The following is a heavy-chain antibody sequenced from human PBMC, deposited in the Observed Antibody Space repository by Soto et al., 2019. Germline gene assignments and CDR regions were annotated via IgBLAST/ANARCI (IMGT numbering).Heavy chain of an antibody. CDR2: INTGKGNT. V-gene: IGHV1-3*04. Sequence: GASVKVSCKASGYTFTNYAMHWVRQAPGQRLEWMGWINTGKGNTKIPQKFQDRITITSDTSARTAYMDLSSLRSEDTAMYYCARAGDDCSAAKCYVIDYWGQGTLVTVSS. D-gene: IGHD2-2*01. CDR3: ARAGDDCSAAKCYVIDY. J-gene: IGHJ4*02. CDR1: GYTFTNYA.